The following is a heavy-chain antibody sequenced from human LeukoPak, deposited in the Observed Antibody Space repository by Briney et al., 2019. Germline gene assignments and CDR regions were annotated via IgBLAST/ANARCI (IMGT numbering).Heavy chain of an antibody. V-gene: IGHV3-21*01. Sequence: GRSLRLSCAASGFTFSNYTMNWVRQAPGKGLEWVSSISSSSSYIYYADSVKGRFTISRDNAKNSLYLQMNSLRAEDTAVYYCARGYGRADYWGQGTLVSVSS. D-gene: IGHD5-18*01. J-gene: IGHJ4*02. CDR1: GFTFSNYT. CDR3: ARGYGRADY. CDR2: ISSSSSYI.